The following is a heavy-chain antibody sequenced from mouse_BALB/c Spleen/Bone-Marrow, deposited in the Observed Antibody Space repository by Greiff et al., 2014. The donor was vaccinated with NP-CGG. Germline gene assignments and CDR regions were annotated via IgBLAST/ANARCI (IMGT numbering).Heavy chain of an antibody. CDR1: GFSIKDTY. Sequence: VTLKESGAELVKPGASVKLSCTASGFSIKDTYMHWVKQRPEQGLEWIGRIDPANGNTKYDPKFQGKATITADTSSNTAYLQLSSLTSEDTAVYYCATTDSSGVFAYWGQGTLVTVSA. J-gene: IGHJ3*01. V-gene: IGHV14-3*02. D-gene: IGHD3-2*01. CDR2: IDPANGNT. CDR3: ATTDSSGVFAY.